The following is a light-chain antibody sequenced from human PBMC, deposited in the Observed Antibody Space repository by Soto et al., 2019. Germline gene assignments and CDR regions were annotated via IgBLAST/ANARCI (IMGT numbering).Light chain of an antibody. CDR3: QSYDSSLSAHVV. CDR2: GNN. CDR1: SSNIGAASD. V-gene: IGLV1-40*01. Sequence: QSVLTKPPSVSGAPGQRVTISCTGSSSNIGAASDVHWYQQLPGTAPKLLIYGNNNRPSGVPDRFSASKSGTSASLAITGLQADDEADYYCQSYDSSLSAHVVFGGGTKVTVL. J-gene: IGLJ2*01.